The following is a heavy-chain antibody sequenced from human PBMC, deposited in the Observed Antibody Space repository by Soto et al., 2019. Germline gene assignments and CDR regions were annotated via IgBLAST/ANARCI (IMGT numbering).Heavy chain of an antibody. D-gene: IGHD6-13*01. CDR3: APSSSWYLFDY. J-gene: IGHJ4*02. V-gene: IGHV3-30*03. Sequence: QVQLVESGGGVVQPGRPRRLSGAASGFTFISYAWHWARQPPGRGLEGVPVISYEGSNKYFPASVKGRFTISRDNSKNTLYLQMNSLRAEDTAVYYCAPSSSWYLFDYWGQGTLVTVSS. CDR2: ISYEGSNK. CDR1: GFTFISYA.